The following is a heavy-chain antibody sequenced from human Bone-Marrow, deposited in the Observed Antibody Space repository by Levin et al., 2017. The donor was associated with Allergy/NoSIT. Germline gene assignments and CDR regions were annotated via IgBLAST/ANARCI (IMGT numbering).Heavy chain of an antibody. CDR2: ITNNNGKT. D-gene: IGHD3-9*01. CDR3: AKDHPSDDWPAFEF. J-gene: IGHJ4*02. CDR1: GFAVETRA. V-gene: IGHV3-23*05. Sequence: GGSLRLSCAVSGFAVETRAMSWVRQAPGKGLEWLSAITNNNGKTYYADVVKGRFTISRDTSENTVFLQMNSLRADDTAIYYFAKDHPSDDWPAFEFWGPGTLVTVSS.